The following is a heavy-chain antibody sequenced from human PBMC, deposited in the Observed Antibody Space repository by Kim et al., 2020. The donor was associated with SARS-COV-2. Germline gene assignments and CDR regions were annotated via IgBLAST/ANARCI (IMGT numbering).Heavy chain of an antibody. J-gene: IGHJ4*02. D-gene: IGHD6-13*01. Sequence: YAQKLQGRVTMTTEPSTSTAYMALRSLRSDDTAVYYCARSIAAADPHFDYWGQGTLVTVSS. CDR3: ARSIAAADPHFDY. V-gene: IGHV1-18*01.